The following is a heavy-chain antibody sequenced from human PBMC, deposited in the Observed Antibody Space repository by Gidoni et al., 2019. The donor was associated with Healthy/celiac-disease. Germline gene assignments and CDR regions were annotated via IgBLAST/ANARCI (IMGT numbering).Heavy chain of an antibody. V-gene: IGHV4-34*01. J-gene: IGHJ3*02. CDR1: GGSFIGYY. CDR2: INHSGST. CDR3: ARGRGYCSGGSCSTRAFDI. D-gene: IGHD2-15*01. Sequence: QVQLQQWGAGLLKPSETLSLTCAVYGGSFIGYYWSWIRQPPGKGLEWIGEINHSGSTNYNPSLKSRVTISVDTSKNQFSLKLSSVTAADTAVYYCARGRGYCSGGSCSTRAFDIWGQGTMVTVSS.